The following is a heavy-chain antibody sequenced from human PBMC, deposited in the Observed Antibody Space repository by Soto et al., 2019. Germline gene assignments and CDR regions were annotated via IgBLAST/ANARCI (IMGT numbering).Heavy chain of an antibody. CDR1: GGSISSSSYY. CDR3: ARHGDDYGDYEGLDY. J-gene: IGHJ4*02. V-gene: IGHV4-39*01. D-gene: IGHD4-17*01. CDR2: IYYSGST. Sequence: SETLSLTCTVSGGSISSSSYYWGWIRQPPGKGLEWIGSIYYSGSTYYNPSLKSRVTISVDTSKNQFSLKLSSVAAADTAVYYCARHGDDYGDYEGLDYWGQGTLVTVSS.